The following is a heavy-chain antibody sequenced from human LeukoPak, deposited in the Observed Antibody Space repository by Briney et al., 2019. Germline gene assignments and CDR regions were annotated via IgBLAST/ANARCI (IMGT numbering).Heavy chain of an antibody. CDR2: IYPGDSDT. V-gene: IGHV5-51*01. Sequence: EESLKISCKGSGYNFTTYWIAWVRQMPGKGLEWMGIIYPGDSDTRYSPSFQGQVTISADKSISTAFLQWSSLKASDTAMYYCARQQVAYYYYYGMDVWGKGTTVTVSS. CDR3: ARQQVAYYYYYGMDV. CDR1: GYNFTTYW. D-gene: IGHD2-15*01. J-gene: IGHJ6*04.